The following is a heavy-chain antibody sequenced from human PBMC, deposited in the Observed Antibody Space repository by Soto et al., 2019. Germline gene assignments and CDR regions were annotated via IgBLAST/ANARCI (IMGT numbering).Heavy chain of an antibody. J-gene: IGHJ6*02. CDR1: GGSISSRDFY. V-gene: IGHV4-30-4*01. CDR3: AGVAPRKLTYPFSAVDX. D-gene: IGHD3-3*02. Sequence: TLYLTCTVSGGSISSRDFYWSWIRQPPGKGVELIAYIYHAGHTYYSPSLQSRVTISADVSKKQFSLKLTSVTAADTAVYFCAGVAPRKLTYPFSAVDXWGQGTIVTVS. CDR2: IYHAGHT.